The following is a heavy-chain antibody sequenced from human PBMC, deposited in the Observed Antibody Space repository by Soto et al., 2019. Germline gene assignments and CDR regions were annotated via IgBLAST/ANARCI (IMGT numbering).Heavy chain of an antibody. Sequence: PSETLSLTCAVYGGSFSGYYWSWIRQPPGKGLEWIGEINHSGSTNYNPSLKSRVTISVDTSKNQFSLKLSSVTAADTAVYYCAAKTAAAAEKDYWGQGTLVTVSS. CDR2: INHSGST. J-gene: IGHJ4*02. V-gene: IGHV4-34*01. D-gene: IGHD6-13*01. CDR3: AAKTAAAAEKDY. CDR1: GGSFSGYY.